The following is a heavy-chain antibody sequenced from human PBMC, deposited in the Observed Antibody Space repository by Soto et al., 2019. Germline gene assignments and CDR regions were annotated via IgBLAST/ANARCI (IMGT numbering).Heavy chain of an antibody. CDR2: INPSGGST. CDR1: GYTFTSYY. CDR3: AREGPSIAVADRHYYYGMDV. V-gene: IGHV1-46*01. Sequence: ASVKVSCKASGYTFTSYYMHWVRQAPGQGLEWMGIINPSGGSTSYAQKFQGRVTMTRDTSTSTVYMELSSLRSEDTAVYYCAREGPSIAVADRHYYYGMDVWGQ. J-gene: IGHJ6*02. D-gene: IGHD6-19*01.